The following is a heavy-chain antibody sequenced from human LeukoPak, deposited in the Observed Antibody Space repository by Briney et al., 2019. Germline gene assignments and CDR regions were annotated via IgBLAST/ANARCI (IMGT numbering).Heavy chain of an antibody. Sequence: SETLSLTCTVSGDSISSSTYYWGWIRQPPGKGLEWIGSIYYSGSTRYNPSLRSRVTMSVDSSKNQFSLRLSSVTAADTAIYYCARLIPRGMNLDAFDFWGQGTMVTVSS. CDR1: GDSISSSTYY. J-gene: IGHJ3*01. CDR3: ARLIPRGMNLDAFDF. V-gene: IGHV4-39*07. D-gene: IGHD1-14*01. CDR2: IYYSGST.